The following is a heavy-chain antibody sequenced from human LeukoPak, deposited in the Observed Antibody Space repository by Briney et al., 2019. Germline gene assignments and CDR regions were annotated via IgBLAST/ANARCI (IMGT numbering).Heavy chain of an antibody. J-gene: IGHJ4*02. CDR2: IYYSGST. V-gene: IGHV4-31*03. Sequence: SETLSLTCTVSGGSISSGGYYWSWIRQHPGKGLEWIGYIYYSGSTYYNPSLKSRVTISVATSKNQFSLKLSSVTAADTAVYYCARVVATVTTIERHFDYWGQGTLVTVCS. D-gene: IGHD4-17*01. CDR3: ARVVATVTTIERHFDY. CDR1: GGSISSGGYY.